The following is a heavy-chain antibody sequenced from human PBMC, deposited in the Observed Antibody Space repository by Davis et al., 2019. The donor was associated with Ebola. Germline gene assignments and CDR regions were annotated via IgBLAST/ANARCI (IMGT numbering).Heavy chain of an antibody. D-gene: IGHD2-21*02. CDR3: ARAAEVTWFDY. Sequence: PGGSLRLSCAASGFTFSSYAMSWVRQAPGKGLEWVSGIRGSGVSTYYADSVRGRFTVSRDNAKDTLYLQMNSLRAEDTGVYYCARAAEVTWFDYWGQGILVTVSS. CDR1: GFTFSSYA. CDR2: IRGSGVST. V-gene: IGHV3-23*01. J-gene: IGHJ4*02.